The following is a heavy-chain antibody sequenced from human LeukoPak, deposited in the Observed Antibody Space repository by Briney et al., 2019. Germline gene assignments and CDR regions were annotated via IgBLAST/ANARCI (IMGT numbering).Heavy chain of an antibody. CDR2: ISYDGTNK. CDR1: GFPFSRYG. CDR3: AKFWSGSYGRDAFDI. J-gene: IGHJ3*02. V-gene: IGHV3-30*18. Sequence: GRSLRLSCVPSGFPFSRYGMHWVRQAPGKGLEWVAVISYDGTNKYYADSGNGRFTISRDNSKNTLYLQMNGLRAEDTAVYYCAKFWSGSYGRDAFDIWGQGTMVTVSS. D-gene: IGHD3-3*01.